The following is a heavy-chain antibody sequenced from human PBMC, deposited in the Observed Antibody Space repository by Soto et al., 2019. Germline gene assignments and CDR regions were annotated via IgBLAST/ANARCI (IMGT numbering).Heavy chain of an antibody. CDR2: ISGSGGST. CDR1: GFPFSSYA. CDR3: TKDRYCSSTSCYAGYY. D-gene: IGHD2-2*01. Sequence: PGGSLSLSCAASGFPFSSYAMSWVRQAPGKGLEWVSGISGSGGSTSVADSVKGRFTISRDNSKNTLYLQMNSLRAEDTAVYYCTKDRYCSSTSCYAGYYWGQGTLVTVSS. J-gene: IGHJ4*02. V-gene: IGHV3-23*01.